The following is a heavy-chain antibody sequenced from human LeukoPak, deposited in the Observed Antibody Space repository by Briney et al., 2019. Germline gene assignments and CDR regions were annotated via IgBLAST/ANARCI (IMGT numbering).Heavy chain of an antibody. Sequence: SVTLSLTCTVSGGSVSSGSYYWSWIRQPPGKGLEWIGYSSYSGSTSYNPSLKSRVTIAVDTSKNQFSLRLRSVTAADTAVYYCATVRWNDGDAFDIWGQGTMVTVSS. CDR2: SSYSGST. D-gene: IGHD1-1*01. J-gene: IGHJ3*02. CDR1: GGSVSSGSYY. V-gene: IGHV4-61*01. CDR3: ATVRWNDGDAFDI.